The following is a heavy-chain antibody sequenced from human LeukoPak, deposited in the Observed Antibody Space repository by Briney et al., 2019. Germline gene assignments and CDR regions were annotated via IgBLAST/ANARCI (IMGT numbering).Heavy chain of an antibody. CDR2: INPNSGGT. CDR1: GYTFTGYF. CDR3: ARVYGSYYFDY. V-gene: IGHV1-2*06. J-gene: IGHJ4*02. D-gene: IGHD3-10*01. Sequence: ASVKVSCKASGYTFTGYFMHWVRQAPGQGLEWMGRINPNSGGTNYEQKFQGRVTMTRDTSISTAYMELSRLRSDDTAVYYCARVYGSYYFDYWGQGTLVTVSS.